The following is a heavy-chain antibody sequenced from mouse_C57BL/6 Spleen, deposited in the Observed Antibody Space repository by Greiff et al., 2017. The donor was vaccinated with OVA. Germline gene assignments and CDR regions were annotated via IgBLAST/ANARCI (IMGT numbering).Heavy chain of an antibody. D-gene: IGHD4-1*01. Sequence: EVKLQESGPGLVKPSQSLSLTCSVSGYSITSGYYWNWIRQFPGNKLEWMGYISYDGSNNYNPSLKNRISITRDTSKNQFFLKLNSVTTEDTATYYCAREGTGPWFAYWGKGTLVTVSA. V-gene: IGHV3-6*01. CDR3: AREGTGPWFAY. CDR2: ISYDGSN. J-gene: IGHJ3*01. CDR1: GYSITSGYY.